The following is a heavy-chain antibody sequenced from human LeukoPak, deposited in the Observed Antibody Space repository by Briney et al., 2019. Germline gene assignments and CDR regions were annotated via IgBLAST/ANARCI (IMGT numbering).Heavy chain of an antibody. Sequence: ASVTVSCTASGYTFTGYYMHWVRQAPGQGLEWMGRINPSSGGTNYAQKFQGRVTMTRDTSISTAYMELSRLRSDDTAVYYCARTAARRFDYWGQGTLVTVSS. D-gene: IGHD6-6*01. CDR2: INPSSGGT. CDR3: ARTAARRFDY. CDR1: GYTFTGYY. V-gene: IGHV1-2*06. J-gene: IGHJ4*02.